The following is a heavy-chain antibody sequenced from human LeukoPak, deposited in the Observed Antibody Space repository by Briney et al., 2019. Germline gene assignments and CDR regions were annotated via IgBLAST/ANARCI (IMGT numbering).Heavy chain of an antibody. CDR2: IIPIFGTA. CDR3: ARDLSIAAPQDYYYYMDV. J-gene: IGHJ6*03. CDR1: GGTFSSYA. V-gene: IGHV1-69*05. Sequence: SVKVSCKASGGTFSSYAISWVRQAPGQGLEWMGGIIPIFGTANYAQKFQGRVTITTDESTSTAYMELSSLRSEDTAVYYCARDLSIAAPQDYYYYMDVWGKGTTVTVSS. D-gene: IGHD6-6*01.